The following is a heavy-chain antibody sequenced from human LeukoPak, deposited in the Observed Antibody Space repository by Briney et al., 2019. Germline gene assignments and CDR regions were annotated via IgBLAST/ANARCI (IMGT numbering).Heavy chain of an antibody. V-gene: IGHV3-21*01. D-gene: IGHD3-10*01. Sequence: GGSLRLSCAASGFTFSRFNMYWVRKAPGQGLEWVSSITTSGGNIYYADSVRGRFTISRDNAKNSLYLQMNSLKAEDTAVYYCATSFGAIRGYWGQGTLVTVTS. J-gene: IGHJ4*02. CDR1: GFTFSRFN. CDR2: ITTSGGNI. CDR3: ATSFGAIRGY.